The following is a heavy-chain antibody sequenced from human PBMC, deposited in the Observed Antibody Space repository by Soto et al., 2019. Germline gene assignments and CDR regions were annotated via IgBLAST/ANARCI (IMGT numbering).Heavy chain of an antibody. CDR3: ARDHPYSSTWKGDHYYGMDV. Sequence: GGSLRLSCAASGFTFSSYAMHWVRQAPGKGLEWVAVISYDGSTKYYADSVRGRFTCSRDNSKNTLYLQMNSLRAEDTAVYFCARDHPYSSTWKGDHYYGMDVWGQGTTVTVSS. V-gene: IGHV3-30-3*01. CDR2: ISYDGSTK. CDR1: GFTFSSYA. J-gene: IGHJ6*02. D-gene: IGHD6-13*01.